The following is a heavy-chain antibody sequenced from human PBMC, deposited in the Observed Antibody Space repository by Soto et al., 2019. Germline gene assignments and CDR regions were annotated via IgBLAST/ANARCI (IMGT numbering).Heavy chain of an antibody. CDR3: AKDFIRFLDVDH. Sequence: QVQLVESGGGVVQPGRSLRLSCPASGFTFSSFGMHWVRQAPGKGLEWVALISFEGGNKYYADSVHGRFTISRDNSKNTLYLPMNSLRPEDTAVYYYAKDFIRFLDVDHWCQGTLFTVSS. CDR1: GFTFSSFG. CDR2: ISFEGGNK. V-gene: IGHV3-30*18. J-gene: IGHJ4*02.